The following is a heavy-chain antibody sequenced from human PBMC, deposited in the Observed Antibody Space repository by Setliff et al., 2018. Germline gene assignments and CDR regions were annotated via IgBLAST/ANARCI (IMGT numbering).Heavy chain of an antibody. CDR3: ARGDFYYYFYMDV. J-gene: IGHJ6*03. CDR1: GDSISSNSYY. CDR2: IYTTGNT. V-gene: IGHV4-39*01. Sequence: SETLSLTCTVSGDSISSNSYYWGWIRQPPGKGLEWIGCIYTTGNTNYNPSLKSRVTTSLDTSKNQFSLKLSSVTAADTAMYYCARGDFYYYFYMDVWGKGTTVTVSS.